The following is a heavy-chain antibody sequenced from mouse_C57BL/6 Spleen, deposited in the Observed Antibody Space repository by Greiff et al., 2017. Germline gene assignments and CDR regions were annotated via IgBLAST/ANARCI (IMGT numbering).Heavy chain of an antibody. J-gene: IGHJ4*01. D-gene: IGHD4-1*01. CDR1: GYTFADYN. V-gene: IGHV1-22*01. Sequence: EVQLQQSGPELVKPGASVKMSCKASGYTFADYNMHWVKQSHGKNLEWIGYINPNNGGTSYNQKFKGKATLTVNKSSSTAYMELRSLTSEDCAVYYCARNWDLYAMDYWGQVPSVTVHS. CDR2: INPNNGGT. CDR3: ARNWDLYAMDY.